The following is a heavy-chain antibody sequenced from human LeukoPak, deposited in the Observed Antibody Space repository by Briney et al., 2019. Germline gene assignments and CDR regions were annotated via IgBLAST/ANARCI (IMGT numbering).Heavy chain of an antibody. D-gene: IGHD3-3*01. V-gene: IGHV3-30*18. CDR2: ISYDGSNK. J-gene: IGHJ5*02. Sequence: GGSLRLSCAASGFTFSSYGMHWVRQAPGKGLEWVAVISYDGSNKYYADSVKGRFTISRDNSKNTLYLQMNSLRAEDTAFYYCAKESSILGTWGQGTLVTVSS. CDR3: AKESSILGT. CDR1: GFTFSSYG.